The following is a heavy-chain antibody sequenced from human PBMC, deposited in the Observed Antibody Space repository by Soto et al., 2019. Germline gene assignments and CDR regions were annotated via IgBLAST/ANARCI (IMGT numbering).Heavy chain of an antibody. Sequence: ASVKVSCKASGYTFTSYGISWVRQAPGQGLEWMGWISAYNGNTNYAQKLQDRVTMTTDTATSTAYMELRSLRSDDTDVYYCARDLGSSGWYSFDYWGQGTLVTVSS. J-gene: IGHJ4*02. V-gene: IGHV1-18*01. CDR2: ISAYNGNT. CDR1: GYTFTSYG. CDR3: ARDLGSSGWYSFDY. D-gene: IGHD6-19*01.